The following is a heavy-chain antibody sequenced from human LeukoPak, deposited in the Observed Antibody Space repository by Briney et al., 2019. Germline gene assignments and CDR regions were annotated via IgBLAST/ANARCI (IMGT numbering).Heavy chain of an antibody. J-gene: IGHJ4*02. CDR2: IGGSGSPK. CDR3: VKDFDY. Sequence: QTGGSLRLSCAASGFTFGNYAMSWVRQTPGKGLEWVSTIGGSGSPKFYTDSVKGRFTISRDNSRNTLHLQMNSLSAEDSAIYYCVKDFDYWGQGTPVTVSS. V-gene: IGHV3-23*01. CDR1: GFTFGNYA.